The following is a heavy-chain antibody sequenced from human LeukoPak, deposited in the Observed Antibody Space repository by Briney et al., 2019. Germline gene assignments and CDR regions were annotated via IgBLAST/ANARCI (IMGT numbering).Heavy chain of an antibody. V-gene: IGHV1-8*01. CDR1: GYTFTSYD. CDR3: ARGKLELRTYYYYGMDA. Sequence: ASVKVSCKASGYTFTSYDINWVRQATGQGLEWMGWMYPNSGNTGYAQKFQGRVTMTRNTSISTAYMELSSLRSEDTAVYYCARGKLELRTYYYYGMDAWGQGTTVTVSS. CDR2: MYPNSGNT. J-gene: IGHJ6*02. D-gene: IGHD1-7*01.